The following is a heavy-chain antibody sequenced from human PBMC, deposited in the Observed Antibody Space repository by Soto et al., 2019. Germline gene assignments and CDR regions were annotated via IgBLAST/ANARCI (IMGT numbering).Heavy chain of an antibody. Sequence: QVHLVESGGGLVKPGGSLRLSCAASGFPVSDYYMSWIRQAPGDGLEWLSHISPRSTNTNYADSVKGRFTISRDNTKISMFMQMNNLGVEDTAVYYCARGGGGRLFEHWGQGVLVTVSS. CDR3: ARGGGGRLFEH. J-gene: IGHJ4*02. CDR1: GFPVSDYY. CDR2: ISPRSTNT. D-gene: IGHD2-15*01. V-gene: IGHV3-11*06.